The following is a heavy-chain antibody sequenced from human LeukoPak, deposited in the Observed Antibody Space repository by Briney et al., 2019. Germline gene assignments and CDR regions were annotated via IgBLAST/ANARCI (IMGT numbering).Heavy chain of an antibody. J-gene: IGHJ4*02. Sequence: GASVKVSRRASGYPFTGYYIHWVRQAPGQGLEWMGWINPNSGGTNYAQKFQGRVTMTRDTSISTAYMELSRLRSDDTAVYYCARDGDFRLYDYWGQGTLVTVSS. CDR1: GYPFTGYY. D-gene: IGHD2-21*02. V-gene: IGHV1-2*02. CDR3: ARDGDFRLYDY. CDR2: INPNSGGT.